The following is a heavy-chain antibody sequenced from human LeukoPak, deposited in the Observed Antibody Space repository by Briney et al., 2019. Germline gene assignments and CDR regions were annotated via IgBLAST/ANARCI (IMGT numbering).Heavy chain of an antibody. CDR1: GFTFDDYW. V-gene: IGHV3-7*01. D-gene: IGHD3-10*02. Sequence: QAGGSLRLSCGASGFTFDDYWMSWVRQAPGQGLEWVANINQDGSEKYYLDSAKGRFTISRDNARNSLYLQMNSLRAEDTAVYYCAELGITMIGGVWGKGTTVTISS. CDR2: INQDGSEK. CDR3: AELGITMIGGV. J-gene: IGHJ6*04.